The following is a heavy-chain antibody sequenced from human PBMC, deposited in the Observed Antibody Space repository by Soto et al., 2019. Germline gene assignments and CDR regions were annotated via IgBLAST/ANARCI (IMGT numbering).Heavy chain of an antibody. CDR1: GGSVNSDNFY. V-gene: IGHV4-61*01. CDR3: AREFSNSPEAFDS. J-gene: IGHJ4*02. Sequence: QVHLQESGPGQVKPSETLSLICTVSGGSVNSDNFYWSWIPQPPGRGLEWIGYIFYTGSTNYNPSLKSRVTISIDTSRNQFSLKLSSVTAADTAVYYCAREFSNSPEAFDSWGQGSLVTVSS. D-gene: IGHD6-6*01. CDR2: IFYTGST.